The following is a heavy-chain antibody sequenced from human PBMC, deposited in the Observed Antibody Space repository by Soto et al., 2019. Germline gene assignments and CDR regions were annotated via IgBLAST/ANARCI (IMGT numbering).Heavy chain of an antibody. CDR3: ARSIDP. V-gene: IGHV4-59*12. CDR2: IYYSGST. CDR1: GGSISSYY. J-gene: IGHJ5*02. Sequence: SETLSLTCTVSGGSISSYYWSWIRQPPGKGLEWIGYIYYSGSTNYNPSHKSRVTISVDTSKNQFSLKLSSVTAADTAVYYCARSIDPWGQGTLVTVSS.